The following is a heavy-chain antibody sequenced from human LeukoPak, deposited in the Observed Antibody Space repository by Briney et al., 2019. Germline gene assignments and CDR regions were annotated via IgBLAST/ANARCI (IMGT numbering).Heavy chain of an antibody. J-gene: IGHJ6*03. D-gene: IGHD2-2*01. CDR2: IYYSGST. Sequence: SETLSLTCTVSGGSISSSSYYWGWIRQPPGKGLEWIGRIYYSGSTYYNPSLKSRVTISVDTSKNQFSLKLSSVTAADTAVYYCAREVARIYQLLSSGGMDVWGKGTAVTVSS. CDR1: GGSISSSSYY. CDR3: AREVARIYQLLSSGGMDV. V-gene: IGHV4-39*07.